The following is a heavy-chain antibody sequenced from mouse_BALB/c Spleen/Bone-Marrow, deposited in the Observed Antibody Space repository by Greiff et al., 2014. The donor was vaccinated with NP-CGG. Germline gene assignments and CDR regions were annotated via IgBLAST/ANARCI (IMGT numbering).Heavy chain of an antibody. V-gene: IGHV5-17*02. CDR1: GFTFSSFG. CDR3: TRGGNWDDFDY. CDR2: ISNISSTI. J-gene: IGHJ2*01. D-gene: IGHD4-1*01. Sequence: VQLQQSGGGLVQPGGSRKLSCAASGFTFSSFGMHWVRQAPEKGLGWVAYISNISSTIYYADTVKGRFTITRDNPKNTLFLQMTSLRSEDTAMYYCTRGGNWDDFDYWGQGTTLTVSS.